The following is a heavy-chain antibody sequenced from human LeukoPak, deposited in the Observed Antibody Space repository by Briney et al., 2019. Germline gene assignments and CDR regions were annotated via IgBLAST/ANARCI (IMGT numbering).Heavy chain of an antibody. J-gene: IGHJ4*02. Sequence: SVKVSCKASGYTFTSYGISWVRQAPGQGLEWMGWISAYNGNTNYAQKLQGRVTMTTDTSTSTAYMELRSLRSDDTAVYYCTRPDYYDSSGLLLEYWGQGTLVTVSS. CDR1: GYTFTSYG. D-gene: IGHD3-22*01. V-gene: IGHV1-18*01. CDR2: ISAYNGNT. CDR3: TRPDYYDSSGLLLEY.